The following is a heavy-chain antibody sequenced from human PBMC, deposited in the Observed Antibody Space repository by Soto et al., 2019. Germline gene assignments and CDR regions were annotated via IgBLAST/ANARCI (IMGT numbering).Heavy chain of an antibody. V-gene: IGHV1-3*01. J-gene: IGHJ4*02. CDR2: INSGNGDT. CDR1: GYTFASHA. CDR3: ATSQYCSSTTCYLAY. Sequence: QVQLVQSGAEVKKPGASVKVSCKASGYTFASHAMHWVRQALGQRLEWMGWINSGNGDTKYSQKFQGRVTITRDTSASTAYMELGSLRSEDTAVYYCATSQYCSSTTCYLAYWGQGTLVTVSS. D-gene: IGHD2-2*01.